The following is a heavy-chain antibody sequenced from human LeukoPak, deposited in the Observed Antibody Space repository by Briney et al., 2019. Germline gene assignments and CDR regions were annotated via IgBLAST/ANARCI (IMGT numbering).Heavy chain of an antibody. Sequence: PGGSLRLSCAASGFTFSSYGMHWVRQAPGKGLEWVAFIRYDGSNKYYADSVKGRFTISRDNAKNSLYLQMNSLRDEDTAVYYCARLDYYDSSGYQGLSDYWGQGTLVTVSS. CDR3: ARLDYYDSSGYQGLSDY. D-gene: IGHD3-22*01. V-gene: IGHV3-30*02. J-gene: IGHJ4*02. CDR1: GFTFSSYG. CDR2: IRYDGSNK.